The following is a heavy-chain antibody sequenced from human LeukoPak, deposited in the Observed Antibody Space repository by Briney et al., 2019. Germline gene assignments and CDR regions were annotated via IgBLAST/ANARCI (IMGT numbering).Heavy chain of an antibody. Sequence: PGGSLRLSCAASGFTFSGYAMTWVRQAPGKGLEWVSAISGRGGSTYYAVSVKGRFTISRDNSKNTLYLQMNSLRAEDTAVYYCAKAPPDSYYYYYGMDVWGQGTTVTVSS. D-gene: IGHD5-18*01. J-gene: IGHJ6*02. CDR1: GFTFSGYA. V-gene: IGHV3-23*01. CDR2: ISGRGGST. CDR3: AKAPPDSYYYYYGMDV.